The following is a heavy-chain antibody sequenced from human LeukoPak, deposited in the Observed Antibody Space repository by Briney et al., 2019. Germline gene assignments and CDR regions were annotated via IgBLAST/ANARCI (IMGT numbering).Heavy chain of an antibody. CDR1: GFTVSSNY. CDR3: AREGYYGSGSPPSLHFDY. Sequence: GGSLRLSCAASGFTVSSNYMSWVRQAPGKGLEWVAVTSSDLNVKLYADSVKGRFTISRDNSRSTLYLQMNSLRPEDTAIYYCAREGYYGSGSPPSLHFDYWGQGTLVTVFS. CDR2: TSSDLNVK. V-gene: IGHV3-30*03. J-gene: IGHJ4*02. D-gene: IGHD3-10*01.